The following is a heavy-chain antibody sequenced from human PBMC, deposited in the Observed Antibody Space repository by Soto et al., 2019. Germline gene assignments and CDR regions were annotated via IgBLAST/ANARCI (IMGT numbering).Heavy chain of an antibody. Sequence: EVQLVETGGGLIYPGGSLRLSCAASGFSVSGDTMNWVRQAPGKGLEWISAIYSGGNTNDAGSVKCRFTISRDTSKNTLYLQMNSLRVEDTAVYYCARHDWLENWGQGTLVTVSS. CDR1: GFSVSGDT. J-gene: IGHJ5*02. CDR2: IYSGGNT. V-gene: IGHV3-53*02. CDR3: ARHDWLEN.